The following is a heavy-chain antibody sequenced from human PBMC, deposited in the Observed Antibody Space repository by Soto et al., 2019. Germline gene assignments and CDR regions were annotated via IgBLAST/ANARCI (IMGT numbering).Heavy chain of an antibody. J-gene: IGHJ6*02. CDR1: GFTFSSYA. Sequence: PGGSLRLSCAASGFTFSSYAMSWVRQAPGKGLEWVSAISGSGGSTYYADSVEGRFTISRDNSKNTLYLQMNSLRAEDTAVYYCAKVYCSSTSCYAGYYYYGMDVWGQGTTVTVSS. V-gene: IGHV3-23*01. CDR3: AKVYCSSTSCYAGYYYYGMDV. D-gene: IGHD2-2*01. CDR2: ISGSGGST.